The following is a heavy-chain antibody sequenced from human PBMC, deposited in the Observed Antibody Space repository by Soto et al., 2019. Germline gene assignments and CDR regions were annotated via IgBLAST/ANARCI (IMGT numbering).Heavy chain of an antibody. Sequence: SGGSLRLSCAASGFTFSSYWMHWVRQAPGKGLVWVSRINSDGSSTSYADSVKGRFTISRDNAKNTLYLQMNSLRAEDTAVYYCARDPSPSIWFGELYPFYMDVWGKGTTVTVSS. CDR2: INSDGSST. D-gene: IGHD3-10*01. J-gene: IGHJ6*03. CDR1: GFTFSSYW. V-gene: IGHV3-74*01. CDR3: ARDPSPSIWFGELYPFYMDV.